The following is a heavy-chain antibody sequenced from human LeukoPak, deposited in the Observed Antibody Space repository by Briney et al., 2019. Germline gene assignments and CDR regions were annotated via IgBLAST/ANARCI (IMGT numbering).Heavy chain of an antibody. CDR1: GFTFSSYA. J-gene: IGHJ4*02. Sequence: PGASLRLSCAASGFTFSSYAMSWVRQAPGKGLEWVSTFSGSGGSTYYADSLKGRFTISRDNSKNTLYLQMNSLRAEDTAVYYCAKGSGYLDYWGQGTLVTVSS. D-gene: IGHD3-3*01. V-gene: IGHV3-23*01. CDR3: AKGSGYLDY. CDR2: FSGSGGST.